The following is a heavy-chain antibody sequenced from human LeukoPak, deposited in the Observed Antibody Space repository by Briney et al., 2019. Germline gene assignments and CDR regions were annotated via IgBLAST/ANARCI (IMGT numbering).Heavy chain of an antibody. V-gene: IGHV4-39*01. CDR1: GGSISSGGYY. Sequence: SETLSLTCTVSGGSISSGGYYCGWIRQPPGKGLEWIGTIYYSGSTYYNPSLRSRVTMSVDTSNNHFSLKLSSVTAADTAVYYCARHYSGDLYYFDYWGQGTLVTVSS. CDR2: IYYSGST. CDR3: ARHYSGDLYYFDY. J-gene: IGHJ4*02. D-gene: IGHD4-17*01.